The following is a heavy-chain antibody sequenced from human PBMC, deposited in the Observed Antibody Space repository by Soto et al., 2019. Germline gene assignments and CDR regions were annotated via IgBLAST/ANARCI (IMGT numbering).Heavy chain of an antibody. CDR1: GGTFSGHA. CDR3: ARGPNWGYRFDS. D-gene: IGHD7-27*01. V-gene: IGHV1-69*06. CDR2: LIPLFGTT. Sequence: QVQLVQSGAEVKKPGSSVKVSCEASGGTFSGHAISWVRQAPGQGPEWMGGLIPLFGTTQHAQNFQDRLTITADTSTSTAYMELTSLRFEDTAIYSCARGPNWGYRFDSWGQGTLVTVSS. J-gene: IGHJ4*02.